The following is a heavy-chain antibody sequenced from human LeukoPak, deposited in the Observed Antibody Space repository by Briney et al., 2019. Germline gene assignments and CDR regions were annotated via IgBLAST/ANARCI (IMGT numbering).Heavy chain of an antibody. Sequence: GGSLRLSCAASGFTFSSYAMSWVRQAPGKGLEWVSAISGSGGSTYYADSVKGRFTISRDNSKNTLYLQMNSLRAEDTAVYYCARDGIVVVPAAQPFDYWGQGTLVTVSS. V-gene: IGHV3-23*01. CDR1: GFTFSSYA. CDR2: ISGSGGST. CDR3: ARDGIVVVPAAQPFDY. D-gene: IGHD2-2*01. J-gene: IGHJ4*02.